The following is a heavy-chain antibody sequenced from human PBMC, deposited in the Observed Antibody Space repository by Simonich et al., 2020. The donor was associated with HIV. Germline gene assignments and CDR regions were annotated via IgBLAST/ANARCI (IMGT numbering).Heavy chain of an antibody. Sequence: QVQLVQSGAEVKKPGASVKVSCKASGYTFTGYYMHWVRQAPGQGLEWRGWINRNRGGTNDEQKFQGRGTMTRDTSISTAYMELRKLRSDDTAVYYCARGPQQLGPVFDAFDIWGQGTMVTVSS. CDR3: ARGPQQLGPVFDAFDI. CDR2: INRNRGGT. D-gene: IGHD6-13*01. V-gene: IGHV1-2*02. J-gene: IGHJ3*02. CDR1: GYTFTGYY.